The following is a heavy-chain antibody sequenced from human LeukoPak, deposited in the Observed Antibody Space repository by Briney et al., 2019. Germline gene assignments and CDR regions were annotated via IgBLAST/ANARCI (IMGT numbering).Heavy chain of an antibody. J-gene: IGHJ4*02. V-gene: IGHV4-59*12. CDR2: IYDSGST. CDR1: GGSISIYY. D-gene: IGHD4-17*01. Sequence: SETLSLTCTVPGGSISIYYGSWIRQPPGKGLEWIGYIYDSGSTNYNPSLKSRVTISVDTSKNQFSLKLSSVTAADTAVYYCARERAVTTYYYFDYWGQGTLVTVSS. CDR3: ARERAVTTYYYFDY.